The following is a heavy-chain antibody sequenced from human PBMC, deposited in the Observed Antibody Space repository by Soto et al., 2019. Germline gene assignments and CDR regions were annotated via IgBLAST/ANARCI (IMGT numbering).Heavy chain of an antibody. CDR3: ARVPRYASDIVEVPAVMFDDWFVP. J-gene: IGHJ5*02. V-gene: IGHV1-3*01. CDR1: GYTFSSYA. Sequence: QVQLVQSGAEVKKPGASVKVSCKASGYTFSSYAVQWVRQAPGQSLEWIGWIHAGNGDTKYSQKFHVRVTLPTDTPANTAYMEISSLRSEDTAVYYCARVPRYASDIVEVPAVMFDDWFVPWGQGTLVTVSS. D-gene: IGHD2-2*01. CDR2: IHAGNGDT.